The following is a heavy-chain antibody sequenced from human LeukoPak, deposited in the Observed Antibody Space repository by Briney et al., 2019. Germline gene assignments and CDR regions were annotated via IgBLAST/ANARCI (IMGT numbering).Heavy chain of an antibody. CDR2: IYSGGST. Sequence: PGGSLRLSCAASGFTVSNNYMSWVRQAPGKGLELVSVIYSGGSTYYADSVKGRFTISRDNSKNTLYLQMNSLRAEDTAVYYCARGRDLLPTPDFDYWGQGTLVTVSS. CDR3: ARGRDLLPTPDFDY. V-gene: IGHV3-53*01. CDR1: GFTVSNNY. D-gene: IGHD1-26*01. J-gene: IGHJ4*02.